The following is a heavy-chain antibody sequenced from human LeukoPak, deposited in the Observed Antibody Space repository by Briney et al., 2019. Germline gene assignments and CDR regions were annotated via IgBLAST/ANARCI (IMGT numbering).Heavy chain of an antibody. CDR3: AKDRLAAAAAVGYFQH. J-gene: IGHJ1*01. CDR1: GFTFSSYA. Sequence: PGGSLRLSCAASGFTFSSYAMSWVRQAPGKGLEWVSAISGSGGSTYYADSVKGRFTISRDNSKNTLYLQMNSLRAEDTDVYYCAKDRLAAAAAVGYFQHWGQGTLVTVFS. V-gene: IGHV3-23*01. D-gene: IGHD6-13*01. CDR2: ISGSGGST.